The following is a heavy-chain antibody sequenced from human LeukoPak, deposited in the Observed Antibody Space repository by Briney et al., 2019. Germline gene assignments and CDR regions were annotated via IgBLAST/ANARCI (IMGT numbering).Heavy chain of an antibody. D-gene: IGHD2-2*01. V-gene: IGHV3-64*01. CDR3: ARRAAAMNAFDI. J-gene: IGHJ3*02. Sequence: GGSLRLSCAASGFIFSTYSMNWVRQAPGKGLEYVSAISSNGGSTYYANSVKGRFTISRDNSKNTLYLQMGSLRAEDMAVYYCARRAAAMNAFDIWGQGTMVTVSS. CDR2: ISSNGGST. CDR1: GFIFSTYS.